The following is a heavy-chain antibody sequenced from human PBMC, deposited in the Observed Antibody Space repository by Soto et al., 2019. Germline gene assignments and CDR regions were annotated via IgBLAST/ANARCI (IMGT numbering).Heavy chain of an antibody. CDR1: GYSFTTSW. V-gene: IGHV5-51*01. Sequence: PGESLKISCKGSGYSFTTSWIGWVRQMPGKGLEWMGIIYPGDSDTRYSPSFQGQVTISADKSINTTYLQWSSLKASDTAIYYCARQAAAGKYYYAMDVWGQGTTVTVSS. D-gene: IGHD6-13*01. CDR2: IYPGDSDT. CDR3: ARQAAAGKYYYAMDV. J-gene: IGHJ6*02.